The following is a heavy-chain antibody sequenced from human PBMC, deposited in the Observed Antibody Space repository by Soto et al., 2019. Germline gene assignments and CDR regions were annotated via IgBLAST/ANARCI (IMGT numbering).Heavy chain of an antibody. D-gene: IGHD2-15*01. V-gene: IGHV1-3*04. CDR3: VRAVVAPDY. Sequence: QVHLVQSGAEVKKPGASVNVSCKASGYPFTAYGLHWVRQAPGQRLEWMGWINTGSGNTKSSHKFQGRITIKRDTSATTVSMELSSLTSEDTAIYYCVRAVVAPDYWGQGTLVTVSS. J-gene: IGHJ4*02. CDR1: GYPFTAYG. CDR2: INTGSGNT.